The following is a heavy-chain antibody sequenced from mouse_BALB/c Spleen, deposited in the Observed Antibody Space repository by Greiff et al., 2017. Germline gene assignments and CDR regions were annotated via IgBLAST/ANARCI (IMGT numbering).Heavy chain of an antibody. J-gene: IGHJ3*01. Sequence: EVKLVESGGGLVKPGGSLKLSCAASGFTFSDYYMYWVRQTPEKRLEWVATISDGGSYTYYPDSVKGRFTISRDNAKNNLYLQMSSLKSEDTAMYYCARRGFTTVEAWFAYWGQGTLVTVSA. D-gene: IGHD1-1*01. V-gene: IGHV5-4*02. CDR1: GFTFSDYY. CDR3: ARRGFTTVEAWFAY. CDR2: ISDGGSYT.